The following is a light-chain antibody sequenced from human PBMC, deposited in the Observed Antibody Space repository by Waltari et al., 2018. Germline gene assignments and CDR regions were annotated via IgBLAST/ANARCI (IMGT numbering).Light chain of an antibody. Sequence: IVLTQSPGTLSLSPGDRATLPCRASQSVSRSLAWYQQKPGQAPKLLIYGASTRATDIPDRFTGSGSGTDFSLTISSLEPEDFAIYFCQHYVRLPATFGQGTKVEIK. CDR2: GAS. V-gene: IGKV3-20*01. CDR3: QHYVRLPAT. J-gene: IGKJ1*01. CDR1: QSVSRS.